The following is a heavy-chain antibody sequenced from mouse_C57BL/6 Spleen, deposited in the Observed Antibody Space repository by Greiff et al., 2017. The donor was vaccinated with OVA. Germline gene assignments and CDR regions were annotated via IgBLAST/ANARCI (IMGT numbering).Heavy chain of an antibody. J-gene: IGHJ3*01. CDR1: GFSFTSYA. Sequence: VQLQQSGPGLVAPSQSLSITCTVSGFSFTSYAISWVRQPPGQGLEWLGVIWTGGGTNYNSALKSRLSISKDNSKSQVFLKMNSLQTDDTARYYCAREDGVTTRGLAYWGQGTLVTVSA. V-gene: IGHV2-9-1*01. D-gene: IGHD2-2*01. CDR2: IWTGGGT. CDR3: AREDGVTTRGLAY.